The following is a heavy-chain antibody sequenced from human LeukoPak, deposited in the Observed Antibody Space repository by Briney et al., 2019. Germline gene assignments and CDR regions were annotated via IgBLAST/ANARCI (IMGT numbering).Heavy chain of an antibody. Sequence: ASVKVSCKASGYTFISYGISWVRQAPGQGLEWMGWMSPKSGDEGYARKFQGRVTMTRDTSISTAYMELSRLRSDDTAVYYCARAGDEGSSVGDYWGQGTLVTVSS. D-gene: IGHD1-26*01. CDR2: MSPKSGDE. CDR3: ARAGDEGSSVGDY. V-gene: IGHV1-8*02. CDR1: GYTFISYG. J-gene: IGHJ4*02.